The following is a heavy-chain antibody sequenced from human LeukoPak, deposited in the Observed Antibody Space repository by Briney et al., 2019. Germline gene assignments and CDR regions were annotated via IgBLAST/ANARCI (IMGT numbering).Heavy chain of an antibody. J-gene: IGHJ4*02. CDR2: ISTHSTYT. V-gene: IGHV3-11*03. CDR3: ATYYYASGSSD. CDR1: GFIFSDYS. D-gene: IGHD3-10*01. Sequence: GGSLRLSCAASGFIFSDYSMSWIRQAPGKGLEWVSYISTHSTYTRYADSVRGRFTISRDNAENSLYLQMNSLRAEDTAVYYCATYYYASGSSDWGQGTLVTVSS.